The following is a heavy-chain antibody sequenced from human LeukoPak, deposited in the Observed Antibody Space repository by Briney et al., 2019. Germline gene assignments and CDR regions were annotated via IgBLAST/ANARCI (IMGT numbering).Heavy chain of an antibody. J-gene: IGHJ4*02. CDR2: INPNSGGT. D-gene: IGHD5-18*01. CDR1: GYTFTDYF. Sequence: ASVKVSCKASGYTFTDYFMHWVRQAPGQGLEWMGWINPNSGGTHYAQKFQGRVTMTRDTSISTACMELSRLRSDDTAVYYCARDPGYSSPRGDYWGQGTLVTVSS. CDR3: ARDPGYSSPRGDY. V-gene: IGHV1-2*02.